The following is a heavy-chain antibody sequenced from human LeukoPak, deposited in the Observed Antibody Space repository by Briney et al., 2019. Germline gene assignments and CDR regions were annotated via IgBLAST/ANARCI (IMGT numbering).Heavy chain of an antibody. D-gene: IGHD3-9*01. CDR1: GFTFSSYW. CDR3: AREDGDTYYDLLTGSPRLRNWFDP. J-gene: IGHJ5*02. CDR2: INQDGSEK. Sequence: GGSLRLSCAASGFTFSSYWMSWVRQAPGKGLEWVANINQDGSEKYYVGSVKGRFTISRDNVKNSMYLQMNSLRAEDTAVYYCAREDGDTYYDLLTGSPRLRNWFDPWGQGTLVTVSS. V-gene: IGHV3-7*01.